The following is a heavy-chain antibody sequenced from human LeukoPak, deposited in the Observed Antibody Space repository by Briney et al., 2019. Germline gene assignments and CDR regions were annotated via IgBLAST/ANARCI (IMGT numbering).Heavy chain of an antibody. V-gene: IGHV3-21*01. J-gene: IGHJ5*02. CDR1: GFTFSSYS. D-gene: IGHD4-17*01. Sequence: GGSLRLSCAASGFTFSSYSMNWVRQAPGKGLEWVSSTSSSSSYIYYADSVKGRFTISRDNAKNSLYLQMNSLRAEDTAVYYCARDDRYGDYEGNWFDPWGQGTLVTVSS. CDR2: TSSSSSYI. CDR3: ARDDRYGDYEGNWFDP.